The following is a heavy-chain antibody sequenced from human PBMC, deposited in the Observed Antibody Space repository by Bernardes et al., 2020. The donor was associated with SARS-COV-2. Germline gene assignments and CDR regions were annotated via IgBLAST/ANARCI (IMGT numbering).Heavy chain of an antibody. CDR3: VCPGGYGSVDY. CDR2: IYSGDTT. D-gene: IGHD3-10*01. J-gene: IGHJ4*02. CDR1: GFTVSSAY. Sequence: GGSLRLSCVASGFTVSSAYMSWVRQAPGKGLEWVSVIYSGDTTYYADSVKGRFTISRDNSKNTLYLQMNSLRAEDTAVYYCVCPGGYGSVDYWGQGTLVTVSS. V-gene: IGHV3-53*01.